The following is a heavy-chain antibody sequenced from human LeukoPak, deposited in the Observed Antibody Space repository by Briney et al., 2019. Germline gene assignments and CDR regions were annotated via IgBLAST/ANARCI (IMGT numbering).Heavy chain of an antibody. CDR2: IHYDSSTE. CDR3: ARDMGIVTGYYVDY. D-gene: IGHD3-9*01. J-gene: IGHJ4*02. V-gene: IGHV3-30*02. Sequence: GGSLRLSCAASGFAFSSYGMHWVRQAPGKGLEWVAYIHYDSSTEDYADSVKGRFTFSRDNAKNSLHLQMNSLRAEDTAVYYCARDMGIVTGYYVDYWGQGTLVTVSS. CDR1: GFAFSSYG.